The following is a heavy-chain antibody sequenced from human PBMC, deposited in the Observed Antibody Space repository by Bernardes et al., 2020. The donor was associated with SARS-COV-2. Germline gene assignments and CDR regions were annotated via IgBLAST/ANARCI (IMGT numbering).Heavy chain of an antibody. D-gene: IGHD3-3*01. CDR2: ISGSGGST. CDR1: GFTFSSYA. J-gene: IGHJ4*02. V-gene: IGHV3-23*01. CDR3: AKATLDTYYDFWSGYRSVIPPDY. Sequence: LRLSCAASGFTFSSYAMSWVRQAPGKGLEWVSAISGSGGSTYYADSVKGRFTISRDNSKNTLYLQMNSLRAEDTAVYYCAKATLDTYYDFWSGYRSVIPPDYWGQGTLVTVSS.